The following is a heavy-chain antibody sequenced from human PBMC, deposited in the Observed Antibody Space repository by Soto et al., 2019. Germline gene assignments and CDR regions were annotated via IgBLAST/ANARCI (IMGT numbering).Heavy chain of an antibody. CDR3: ASHCSGGSCYSTLDY. D-gene: IGHD2-15*01. V-gene: IGHV4-30-4*01. Sequence: SETLSLTCTVPGGSISSGDYYWSWIRQPPGKGLEWIGYIYYSGSTYYNPSLKSRVTISVDTSKNQFSLKLSSVTAADTAVYYCASHCSGGSCYSTLDYWGQGTLVTVSS. J-gene: IGHJ4*02. CDR1: GGSISSGDYY. CDR2: IYYSGST.